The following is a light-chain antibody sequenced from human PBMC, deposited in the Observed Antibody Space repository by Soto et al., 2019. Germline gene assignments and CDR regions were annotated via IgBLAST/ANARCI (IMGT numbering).Light chain of an antibody. CDR1: QSISSY. CDR3: QQYYSYPRT. CDR2: AAS. Sequence: DIQMTQSPSSLSASVGDRVTITCRASQSISSYLNWYQQKPGKAPKLLIYAASSLQSGVPSRFSGSGSGTDFTLTISGLQSEDFAAYYCQQYYSYPRTFGQGTKV. V-gene: IGKV1-39*01. J-gene: IGKJ1*01.